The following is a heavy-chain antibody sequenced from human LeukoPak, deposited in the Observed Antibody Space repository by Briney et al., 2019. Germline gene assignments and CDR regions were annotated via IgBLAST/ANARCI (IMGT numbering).Heavy chain of an antibody. J-gene: IGHJ4*02. CDR3: ARVLETDCSGGSCYSGLDH. CDR1: GGSFSGYY. CDR2: INHSGST. D-gene: IGHD2-15*01. V-gene: IGHV4-34*01. Sequence: SETLSLTCAVHGGSFSGYYWSWIRQPPGKGLEWIGEINHSGSTNYNPSLKSRVTISVDTSKNQFSLKLSSVTAADTAVYYCARVLETDCSGGSCYSGLDHWGQGTLVTVSS.